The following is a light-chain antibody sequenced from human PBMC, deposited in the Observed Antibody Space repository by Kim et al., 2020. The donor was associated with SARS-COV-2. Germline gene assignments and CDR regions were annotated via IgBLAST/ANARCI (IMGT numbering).Light chain of an antibody. CDR1: ALPNLY. CDR2: QHS. Sequence: SYELTQPPSVSVSPGQTARITCSGDALPNLYVYWYQQKSGQAPVLVIYQHSERPSGIPERFSGSTSGTTATLTISGAQAEDEADYYCQTADSSGSWVFGGGTKLTVL. V-gene: IGLV3-25*03. J-gene: IGLJ3*02. CDR3: QTADSSGSWV.